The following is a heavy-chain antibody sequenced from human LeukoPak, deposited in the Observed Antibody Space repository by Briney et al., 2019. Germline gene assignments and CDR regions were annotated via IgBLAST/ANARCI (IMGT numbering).Heavy chain of an antibody. CDR2: INSDGSST. CDR3: ARARYVDAFDI. D-gene: IGHD5-12*01. CDR1: GFTFSSYW. Sequence: GRSLRLSCAASGFTFSSYWMHWVRQAPGKGLVWVSRINSDGSSTSYADSVKGRFTISRDNAKNTLYLQMNSLRAEDTAVYYCARARYVDAFDIWGQGTMVTVSS. V-gene: IGHV3-74*01. J-gene: IGHJ3*02.